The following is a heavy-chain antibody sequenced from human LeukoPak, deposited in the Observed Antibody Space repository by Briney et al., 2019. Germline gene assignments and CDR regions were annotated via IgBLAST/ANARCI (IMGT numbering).Heavy chain of an antibody. J-gene: IGHJ4*02. CDR2: FDPEDGET. D-gene: IGHD3-10*01. CDR1: GYTLTELS. CDR3: ATDLYGSGSYYTSY. V-gene: IGHV1-24*01. Sequence: ASVKVSCKVSGYTLTELSMHWVGQAPGKGLEWMGGFDPEDGETIYAQKFQGRVTMTEDTSTDTAYMELSSLRSEDTAVYYCATDLYGSGSYYTSYWGQGTLVTVSS.